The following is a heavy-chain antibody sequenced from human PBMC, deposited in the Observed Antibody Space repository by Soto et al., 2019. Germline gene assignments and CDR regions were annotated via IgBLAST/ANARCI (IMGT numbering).Heavy chain of an antibody. CDR2: TNSDGSST. V-gene: IGHV3-74*01. Sequence: EVQLVESGGGLVQPGGSLRLSCAASGFTFSSYWMHWVRQAPGKGLVWVSRTNSDGSSTSYADSVKGRFTISRDNAKNTLYLQMNSLRAEDTAVYYCARDLEQWLALPPYWGQGTLVTVSS. J-gene: IGHJ4*02. CDR3: ARDLEQWLALPPY. CDR1: GFTFSSYW. D-gene: IGHD6-19*01.